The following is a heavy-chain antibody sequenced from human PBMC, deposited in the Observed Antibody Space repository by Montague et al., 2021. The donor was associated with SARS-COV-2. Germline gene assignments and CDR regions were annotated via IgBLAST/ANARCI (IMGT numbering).Heavy chain of an antibody. J-gene: IGHJ3*01. D-gene: IGHD2-2*01. CDR1: GGFFSVYY. CDR2: INHSGTA. CDR3: AKEREVVRSARTLVAFDL. V-gene: IGHV4-34*01. Sequence: SETLSLTCAVYGGFFSVYYCSWLRQSPSSGLEWIAEINHSGTANYNPSLKSRVSITVDTSNNQFTLKLTSVTAADTAMYYCAKEREVVRSARTLVAFDLWGQGTMVTVSS.